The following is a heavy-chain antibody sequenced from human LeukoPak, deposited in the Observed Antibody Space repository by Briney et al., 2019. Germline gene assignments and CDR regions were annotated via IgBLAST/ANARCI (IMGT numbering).Heavy chain of an antibody. V-gene: IGHV1-2*02. D-gene: IGHD3-22*01. CDR1: GYTFTGYY. CDR2: INPNSGGT. J-gene: IGHJ4*02. Sequence: ASVKVSCKASGYTFTGYYMHWVRQAPGQGLEWMGWINPNSGGTNYAQKFQGRVTMTEDTSTDTAYMELSSLRSEDTAVYYCAIRYYYDSSGLYYWGQGTLVTVSS. CDR3: AIRYYYDSSGLYY.